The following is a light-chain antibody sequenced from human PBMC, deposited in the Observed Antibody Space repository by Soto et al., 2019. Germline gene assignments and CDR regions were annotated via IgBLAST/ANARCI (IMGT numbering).Light chain of an antibody. Sequence: QSVLTQPASVSGSPGQSITISCTGTSSDVGGYNYVSWYQHHPGKAPKLMIYDVSNRPSGVSNRFSGSKSGNTASLTISGLQAEDEADYYCSSSTSSSTLYLFGTGTKLTVL. CDR1: SSDVGGYNY. CDR2: DVS. V-gene: IGLV2-14*03. CDR3: SSSTSSSTLYL. J-gene: IGLJ1*01.